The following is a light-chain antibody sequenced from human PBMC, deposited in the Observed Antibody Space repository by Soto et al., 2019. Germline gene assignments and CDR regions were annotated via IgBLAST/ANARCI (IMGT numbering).Light chain of an antibody. CDR2: GNS. CDR1: SSNIGAGYD. V-gene: IGLV1-40*01. Sequence: QSVLTQPPSVSGAPGQRVTISCTGSSSNIGAGYDVHWYQQLPGTAPKLLIYGNSNRPSGVPDRFSGSKSGTSASLAITGLQAEDEADYYCQSYDSSRDVFGTGTKFTVL. CDR3: QSYDSSRDV. J-gene: IGLJ1*01.